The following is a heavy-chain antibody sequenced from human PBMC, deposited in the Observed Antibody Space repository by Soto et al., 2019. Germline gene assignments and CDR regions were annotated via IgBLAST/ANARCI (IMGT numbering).Heavy chain of an antibody. D-gene: IGHD1-26*01. V-gene: IGHV1-3*01. CDR3: AGGGSGSYYIFDY. CDR1: GYTFS. Sequence: ASVKVSCKASGYTFSMHWVRQAPGQRLEWMGWINAGNGNTKYSQKFQGRVTITRDTSASTAYMELSSLRSEDTAVYYCAGGGSGSYYIFDYWGQGTLVTVSS. CDR2: INAGNGNT. J-gene: IGHJ4*02.